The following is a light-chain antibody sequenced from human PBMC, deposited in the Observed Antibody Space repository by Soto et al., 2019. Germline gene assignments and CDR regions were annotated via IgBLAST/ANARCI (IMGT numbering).Light chain of an antibody. J-gene: IGKJ4*01. CDR1: ESISTW. V-gene: IGKV1-5*01. Sequence: DIPMTQSPSTLSASVGDRVTITCRASESISTWLAWYQQKPGKAPKLLIFDASSLESGVPSRFSGSGSGTEVTLTISSLQPDDFATYYCQQYKSASPLTFGGGSKVEIK. CDR2: DAS. CDR3: QQYKSASPLT.